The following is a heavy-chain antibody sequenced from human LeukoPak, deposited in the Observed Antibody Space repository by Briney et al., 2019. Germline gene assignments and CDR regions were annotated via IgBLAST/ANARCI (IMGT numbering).Heavy chain of an antibody. J-gene: IGHJ4*02. CDR2: ISGSGGST. CDR1: GFTFSSYA. D-gene: IGHD3-10*01. V-gene: IGHV3-23*01. Sequence: PGGSLRLSCAASGFTFSSYAMSWVRQAPGKGLEWVSGISGSGGSTYYADSVKGRFTISRDNSKNTLYLQMNSLRAEDTAVYYCAKGDAFGELLYLHWYWGQGTLVTVSS. CDR3: AKGDAFGELLYLHWY.